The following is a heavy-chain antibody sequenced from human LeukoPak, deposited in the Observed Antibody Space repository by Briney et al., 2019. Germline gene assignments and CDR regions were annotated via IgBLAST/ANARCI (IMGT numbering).Heavy chain of an antibody. Sequence: GGSLRLPCAASAFTLSSYEMNWVRQAPGKGLEWVSYISRSSRTIYYADAVKGRFTISRDNAKNTLYLQMNSLRAEDTALYSCARDEWHSVYFEGLHFWGQGALVTVSS. CDR1: AFTLSSYE. CDR2: ISRSSRTI. CDR3: ARDEWHSVYFEGLHF. J-gene: IGHJ4*02. V-gene: IGHV3-48*03. D-gene: IGHD3-22*01.